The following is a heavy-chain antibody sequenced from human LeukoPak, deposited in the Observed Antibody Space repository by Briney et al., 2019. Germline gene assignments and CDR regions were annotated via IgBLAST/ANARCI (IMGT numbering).Heavy chain of an antibody. J-gene: IGHJ5*02. CDR2: VYSDGVT. V-gene: IGHV3-66*02. Sequence: GWALRLFCAASGFTVSSYGMSWVRQAPGKGPEWVSLVYSDGVTRYADSVQGRFTISRDNSKNTVYLQMNNLRVEDTAVYHCVRDRAEGRAWVEFDPWGQGILVTVSS. CDR3: VRDRAEGRAWVEFDP. CDR1: GFTVSSYG.